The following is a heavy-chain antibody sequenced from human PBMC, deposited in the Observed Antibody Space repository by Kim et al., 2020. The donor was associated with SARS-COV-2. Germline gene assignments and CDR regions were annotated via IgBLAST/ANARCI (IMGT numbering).Heavy chain of an antibody. J-gene: IGHJ3*02. Sequence: ASVKVSCKASGYTFTSYAMHWVRQAPGQRLEWMGWINAGNGNTKYSQKFQGRVTITRDTSASTAYMELSSLRSEDTAVYYCASQLDGGSYSKGWAFDIWGQGTMVTVSS. V-gene: IGHV1-3*01. CDR3: ASQLDGGSYSKGWAFDI. D-gene: IGHD1-26*01. CDR2: INAGNGNT. CDR1: GYTFTSYA.